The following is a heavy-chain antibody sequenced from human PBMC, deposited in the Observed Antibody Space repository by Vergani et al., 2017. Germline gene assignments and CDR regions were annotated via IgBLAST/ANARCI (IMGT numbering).Heavy chain of an antibody. CDR2: IYPADSDT. V-gene: IGHV5-51*03. J-gene: IGHJ4*02. CDR1: EYSFGNYW. CDR3: ATDPRSWGFGY. Sequence: EVELVQSGPEMRKPGESLKISCKGSEYSFGNYWIGGVRQMPGKGLEWMGIIYPADSDTRYSPSFQGQLTISADKSISTAFLQWDSLKGSETALYYWATDPRSWGFGYWGQGTLVTVSS. D-gene: IGHD1-26*01.